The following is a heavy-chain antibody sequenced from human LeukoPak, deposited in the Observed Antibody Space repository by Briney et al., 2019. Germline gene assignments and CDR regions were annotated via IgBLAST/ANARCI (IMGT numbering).Heavy chain of an antibody. Sequence: PGGSLRLSCAASGFTFSNYAMSWVRQAPGKGLEWVSTISGSGRNTYYADSVKGRFTISRDNSKNTLYLQTNSLKAEDTAVYYCTSLSRVPPYWGQGTLVTVSS. CDR3: TSLSRVPPY. D-gene: IGHD2/OR15-2a*01. J-gene: IGHJ4*02. CDR2: ISGSGRNT. CDR1: GFTFSNYA. V-gene: IGHV3-23*01.